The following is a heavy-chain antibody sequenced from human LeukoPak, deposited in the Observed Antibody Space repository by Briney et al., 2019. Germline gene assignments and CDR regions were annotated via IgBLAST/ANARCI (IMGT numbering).Heavy chain of an antibody. CDR3: ARGPGGYESLPN. CDR1: GGSFSGYY. V-gene: IGHV4-34*01. D-gene: IGHD5-12*01. J-gene: IGHJ4*02. Sequence: SETLSLTCAVYGGSFSGYYWSWIRQPPGKGLEWIGEINHSGSTNYNPSLKSRVTISVDTSKNQFSLKLSSVTAADTAVYYCARGPGGYESLPNWGQGTLVTVSS. CDR2: INHSGST.